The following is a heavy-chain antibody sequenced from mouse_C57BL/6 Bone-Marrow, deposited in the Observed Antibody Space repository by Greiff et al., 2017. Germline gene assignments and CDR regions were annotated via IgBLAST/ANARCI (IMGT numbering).Heavy chain of an antibody. CDR3: AKYGYDGGDY. V-gene: IGHV1-26*01. Sequence: EVQLQQSGPELVKPGASVKISCKASGYTFTDYYMNWVKQSHGKSLEWIGDINPNNGGTSYNQKFKGKATLTVDKSSSTAYMELRSLTSEDSAVYYCAKYGYDGGDYWGQGTTLTVSS. CDR2: INPNNGGT. CDR1: GYTFTDYY. D-gene: IGHD2-2*01. J-gene: IGHJ2*01.